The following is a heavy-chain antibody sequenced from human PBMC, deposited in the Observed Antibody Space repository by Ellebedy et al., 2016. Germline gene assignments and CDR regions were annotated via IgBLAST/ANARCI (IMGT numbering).Heavy chain of an antibody. V-gene: IGHV3-15*01. D-gene: IGHD3-10*01. CDR2: IKSKTDGGTT. CDR1: GFTFGNAW. CDR3: ATAMVRGVNGQNYYYGMDV. J-gene: IGHJ6*02. Sequence: GGSLRLXCAASGFTFGNAWMSWVRQAPGKGMEWVGRIKSKTDGGTTDYAAPVKGRFTISRDNSKNTLYLQMNSLRAEDTAVYYCATAMVRGVNGQNYYYGMDVWGQGTTVTVSS.